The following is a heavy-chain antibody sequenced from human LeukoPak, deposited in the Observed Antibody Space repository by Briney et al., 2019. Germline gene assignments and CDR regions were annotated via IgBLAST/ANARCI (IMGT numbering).Heavy chain of an antibody. D-gene: IGHD5-12*01. J-gene: IGHJ3*02. Sequence: PSETLSLTCTVSGYSISSGCYWGWIRQPPGKGLEWIGSIYHSGSTYYNPSLKSRVTISVDTSKNQFSLKLSSVTAADTAVYYCARGPSGLRSPFNTWGQGTTVTVSS. V-gene: IGHV4-38-2*02. CDR1: GYSISSGCY. CDR3: ARGPSGLRSPFNT. CDR2: IYHSGST.